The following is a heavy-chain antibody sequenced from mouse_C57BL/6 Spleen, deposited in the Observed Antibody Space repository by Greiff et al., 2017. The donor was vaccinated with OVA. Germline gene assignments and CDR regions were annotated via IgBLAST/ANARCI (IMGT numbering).Heavy chain of an antibody. J-gene: IGHJ1*03. CDR3: TREEASWYFDV. CDR1: GYTFTDYE. D-gene: IGHD3-2*02. V-gene: IGHV1-15*01. CDR2: IDPETGGT. Sequence: QVHVKQSGAELVRPGASVTLSCKASGYTFTDYEMHWVKQTPVHGLEWIGAIDPETGGTAYNQKFKGKAILTADKSSSTAYMELRSLTSEDSAVYYCTREEASWYFDVWGTGTTVTVSS.